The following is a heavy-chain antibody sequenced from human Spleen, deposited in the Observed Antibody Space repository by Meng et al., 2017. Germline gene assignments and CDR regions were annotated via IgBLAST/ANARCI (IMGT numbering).Heavy chain of an antibody. V-gene: IGHV4-34*01. CDR1: GESFSGYY. CDR2: VDDSGTT. J-gene: IGHJ4*02. Sequence: QVRLQQWGAGLLKPSDTMSITCAVHGESFSGYYWSWIRQPPGKGLEWMGGVDDSGTTDYNPSLKSRVTMSVTTSKKQFSLKLTSVTAADTALYYCRLAYCISDCGDYWGQGILVTVSS. CDR3: RLAYCISDCGDY. D-gene: IGHD2-21*02.